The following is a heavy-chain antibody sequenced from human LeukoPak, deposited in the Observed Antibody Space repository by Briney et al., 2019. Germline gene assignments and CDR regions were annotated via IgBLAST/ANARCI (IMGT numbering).Heavy chain of an antibody. CDR2: ISSSSSTI. V-gene: IGHV3-48*01. D-gene: IGHD1-26*01. CDR1: GFTFSSYS. Sequence: GGSLRLSCAASGFTFSSYSMNWVRQAPGKGLEWVSYISSSSSTIYYADSVKGRFTISRDNAKNSLYLQMNSLRADDTAVYYCARDKVVGATYFDYWGQGILVTVSS. CDR3: ARDKVVGATYFDY. J-gene: IGHJ4*02.